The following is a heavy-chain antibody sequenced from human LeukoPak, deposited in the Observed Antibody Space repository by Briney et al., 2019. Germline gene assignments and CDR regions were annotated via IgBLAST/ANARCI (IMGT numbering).Heavy chain of an antibody. D-gene: IGHD5-24*01. CDR3: ARGYLFLRDGYNLDY. CDR1: GGTFSSYA. CDR2: IIPILGIA. V-gene: IGHV1-69*04. J-gene: IGHJ4*02. Sequence: GASVKVSCKASGGTFSSYAISWVRQAPGQGLEWMGSIIPILGIANYAQKFQGRVTITADKSTSTAYMELSSLRSEDTAVYYCARGYLFLRDGYNLDYWGQGTLVTVSS.